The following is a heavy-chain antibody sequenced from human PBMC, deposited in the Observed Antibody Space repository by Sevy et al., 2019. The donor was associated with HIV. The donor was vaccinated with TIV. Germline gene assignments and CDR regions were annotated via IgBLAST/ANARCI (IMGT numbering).Heavy chain of an antibody. D-gene: IGHD3-16*02. CDR3: ARVLLRLGELSSMDS. V-gene: IGHV4-38-2*02. J-gene: IGHJ4*02. CDR1: GFSISSGSF. Sequence: SETLSLTCSVSGFSISSGSFWGWVRQPPGKGLEWIGSIYLTGTTYYNPSLKRRVTISVDTSKNQISLRLSSVTAADAAVYYCARVLLRLGELSSMDSWGQGTPVTVSS. CDR2: IYLTGTT.